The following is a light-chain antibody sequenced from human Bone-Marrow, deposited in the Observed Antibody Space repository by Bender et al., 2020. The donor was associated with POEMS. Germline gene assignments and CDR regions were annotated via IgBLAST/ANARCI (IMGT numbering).Light chain of an antibody. Sequence: QSALTQPASVSGSPGQSITISCTGTSSDVGTYDLVSWYQHHSGKAPKLIIYEVSQRPSGVPDRFSGSKSGYTASLTVSGLQAEDEADYYCSAYAGTTVVFGGGTKLTVL. V-gene: IGLV2-14*02. J-gene: IGLJ2*01. CDR3: SAYAGTTVV. CDR1: SSDVGTYDL. CDR2: EVS.